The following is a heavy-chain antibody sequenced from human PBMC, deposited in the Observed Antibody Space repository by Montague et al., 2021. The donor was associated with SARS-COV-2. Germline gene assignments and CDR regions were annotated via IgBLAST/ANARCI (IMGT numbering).Heavy chain of an antibody. V-gene: IGHV3-33*01. CDR2: IWYDGDNK. CDR1: GFTFSTYG. Sequence: SLRLSCAASGFTFSTYGIHWVRQAPGKGLEWVAVIWYDGDNKYYADSVKGRFTISRDNSKNRLYLQMDSLRAEDTAVYYCARHDSVADPFNYWGQGTLVTVSS. CDR3: ARHDSVADPFNY. D-gene: IGHD6-19*01. J-gene: IGHJ4*02.